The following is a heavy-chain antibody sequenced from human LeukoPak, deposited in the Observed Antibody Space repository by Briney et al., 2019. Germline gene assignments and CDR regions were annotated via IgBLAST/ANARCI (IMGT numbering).Heavy chain of an antibody. D-gene: IGHD4-11*01. CDR2: IWSDASNT. CDR1: GFTFSHYG. Sequence: GRSLRLSCETSGFTFSHYGMHWVRQAPGAGLEWVAVIWSDASNTYYADSVKGRFTISRDNSRNTLYLQMSSLRAEDTAVYYCAKDAERGFDYCNSLNYWGQGTLVTVSS. J-gene: IGHJ4*02. CDR3: AKDAERGFDYCNSLNY. V-gene: IGHV3-33*06.